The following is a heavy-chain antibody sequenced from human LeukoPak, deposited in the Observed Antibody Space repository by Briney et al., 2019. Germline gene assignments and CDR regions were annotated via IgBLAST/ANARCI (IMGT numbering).Heavy chain of an antibody. J-gene: IGHJ3*02. Sequence: SETLSLTCTVSGGSIRSYYGSWLRQPPGKGLEWIGYIYYSGSTNYNPSLQSRVTISVDTSKNQFSLKLSSVTAADTAVYYCARPWRPKRATDAFDIWGQGTMVTVSS. CDR3: ARPWRPKRATDAFDI. CDR1: GGSIRSYY. CDR2: IYYSGST. D-gene: IGHD1-26*01. V-gene: IGHV4-59*01.